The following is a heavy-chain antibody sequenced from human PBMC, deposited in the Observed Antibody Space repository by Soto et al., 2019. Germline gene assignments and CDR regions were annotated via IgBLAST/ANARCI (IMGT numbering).Heavy chain of an antibody. V-gene: IGHV3-33*01. CDR2: INDGSEE. CDR1: GFSFSAHG. D-gene: IGHD1-1*01. Sequence: QVQLVESGGGVVRPGTSLRLSCAATGFSFSAHGMHWVRQAPGKGLEWLAVINDGSEEGYADSVRGRFTISRDNARNILYLQMDNLRDEDSALYYCARDDLFVDNGLEHWGQGTLVTVSS. J-gene: IGHJ4*02. CDR3: ARDDLFVDNGLEH.